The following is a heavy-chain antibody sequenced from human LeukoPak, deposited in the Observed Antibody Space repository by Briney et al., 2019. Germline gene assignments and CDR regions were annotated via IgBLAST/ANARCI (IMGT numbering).Heavy chain of an antibody. Sequence: GASVKVSCKASGYTFTSYDINWVRQATGQGLEWMEWMNPNSGNTGYAQKFQGRVTMTRNTSISTAYMELSSLRSEDTAVYYCARVAPERYYYYYGMDVWGQGTTDTVSS. J-gene: IGHJ6*02. D-gene: IGHD1-1*01. V-gene: IGHV1-8*01. CDR2: MNPNSGNT. CDR3: ARVAPERYYYYYGMDV. CDR1: GYTFTSYD.